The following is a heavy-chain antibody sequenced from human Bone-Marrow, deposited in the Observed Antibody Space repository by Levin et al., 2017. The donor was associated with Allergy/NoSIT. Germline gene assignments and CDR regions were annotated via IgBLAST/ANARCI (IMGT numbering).Heavy chain of an antibody. V-gene: IGHV3-48*01. CDR1: GFTFSSYS. J-gene: IGHJ3*02. CDR2: ISSSSSTI. D-gene: IGHD4-17*01. Sequence: PGGSLRLSCAASGFTFSSYSMNWVRQAPGKGLEWVSYISSSSSTIYYADSVKGRFTISRDNAKNSLYLQMNSLRAEDTAVYYCARSTTVNSDAFDIWGQGTMVTVSS. CDR3: ARSTTVNSDAFDI.